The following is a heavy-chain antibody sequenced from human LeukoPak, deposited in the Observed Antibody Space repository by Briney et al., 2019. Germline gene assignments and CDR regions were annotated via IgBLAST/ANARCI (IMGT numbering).Heavy chain of an antibody. CDR2: IYNSGST. D-gene: IGHD3-3*01. CDR3: ASYDFWSGYTYDH. CDR1: GGSISSGTYY. V-gene: IGHV4-39*01. Sequence: KPSETLSLTCTVFGGSISSGTYYWGWIRQPPGKGLEWIGSIYNSGSTHYNPSLKSRVTISVDTSKNQFSLKLSSVTAADTAVYYCASYDFWSGYTYDHWGQGTLVTVSS. J-gene: IGHJ4*02.